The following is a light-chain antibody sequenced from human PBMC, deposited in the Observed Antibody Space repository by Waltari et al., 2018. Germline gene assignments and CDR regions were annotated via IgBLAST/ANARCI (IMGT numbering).Light chain of an antibody. CDR2: VNSDGSH. J-gene: IGLJ3*02. Sequence: QLVLTQSPSASASLGASVKLTCTLSSGHSSNIIAWLQQRPERGPRYLMKVNSDGSHSKGDDVPDRVSGPSSGAERYLIISSLQSEDEADYYCETGGHGTWVFGGGTKLTVL. V-gene: IGLV4-69*01. CDR1: SGHSSNI. CDR3: ETGGHGTWV.